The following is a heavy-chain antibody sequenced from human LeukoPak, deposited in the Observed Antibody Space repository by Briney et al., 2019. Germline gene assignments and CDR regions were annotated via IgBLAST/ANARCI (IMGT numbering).Heavy chain of an antibody. CDR2: ISGSGGST. D-gene: IGHD2-21*02. V-gene: IGHV3-23*01. CDR1: GFTFSSYA. J-gene: IGHJ4*02. CDR3: AKDYHPHIVVVTAIFDY. Sequence: GGSLRLSCAASGFTFSSYAMSWVRQAPGKGLEWVSAISGSGGSTYYADSVKGRFTISRDNSKNTLYLQMNSLRAEDTAVYYCAKDYHPHIVVVTAIFDYWGQGTLVTVSS.